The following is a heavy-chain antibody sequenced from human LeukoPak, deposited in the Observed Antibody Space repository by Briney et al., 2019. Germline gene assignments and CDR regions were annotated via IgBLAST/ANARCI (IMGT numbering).Heavy chain of an antibody. D-gene: IGHD6-13*01. CDR2: ISYDGSNK. J-gene: IGHJ1*01. CDR3: ARVKQQLVTEYFQH. V-gene: IGHV3-30*03. CDR1: GFTFSSYS. Sequence: GGSLRLSCAASGFTFSSYSMNWVRQAPGKGLEWVAVISYDGSNKYYADSVKGRFTISRDNSKNTLYLQMNSLRAEDTAVYYCARVKQQLVTEYFQHWGQGTLVTVSS.